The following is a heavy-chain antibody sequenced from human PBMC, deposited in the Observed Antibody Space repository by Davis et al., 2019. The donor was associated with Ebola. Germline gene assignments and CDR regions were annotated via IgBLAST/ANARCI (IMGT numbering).Heavy chain of an antibody. CDR1: GGSISSGDYS. CDR2: IYNSGST. Sequence: MPSETLSLTCGVSGGSISSGDYSWNWIRQPPGKGLEWIGYIYNSGSTNYNPSLKSRVTISVDTSKNQFSLKLSSVTAADTAVYYCARVRVAGTRVYYYYYGMDVWGQGTTVTVSS. CDR3: ARVRVAGTRVYYYYYGMDV. D-gene: IGHD6-19*01. J-gene: IGHJ6*02. V-gene: IGHV4-30-2*01.